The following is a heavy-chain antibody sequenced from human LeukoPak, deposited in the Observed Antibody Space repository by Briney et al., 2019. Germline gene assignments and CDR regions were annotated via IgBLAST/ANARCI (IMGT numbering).Heavy chain of an antibody. CDR2: IYHSGST. Sequence: SETLPLTCAVSGGSIGSSNWWSWVRQPPGKGLEWIGEIYHSGSTNYNPSLKSRVTISVDKSKNQFSLKLSSVTAADTAVYYCASIVGATVSFDYWGQGTLVTVSS. J-gene: IGHJ4*02. CDR3: ASIVGATVSFDY. D-gene: IGHD1-26*01. V-gene: IGHV4-4*02. CDR1: GGSIGSSNW.